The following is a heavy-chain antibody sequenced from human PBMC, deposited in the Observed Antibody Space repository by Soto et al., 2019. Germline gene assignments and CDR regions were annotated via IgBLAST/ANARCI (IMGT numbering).Heavy chain of an antibody. CDR1: GGSISSGDYY. CDR3: AWGGSYYYGSGSYGMDV. D-gene: IGHD3-10*01. CDR2: IYYSGST. Sequence: SETLSLTCTVSGGSISSGDYYWSWIRQPPGKGLEWIGYIYYSGSTYYNPSLKSRVTISVDTSMNQFSLKLSSVTAADTAVYYCAWGGSYYYGSGSYGMDVWGQGTTVTVSS. J-gene: IGHJ6*02. V-gene: IGHV4-30-4*01.